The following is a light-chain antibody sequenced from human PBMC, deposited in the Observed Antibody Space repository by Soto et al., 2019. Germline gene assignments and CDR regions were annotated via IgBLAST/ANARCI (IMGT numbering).Light chain of an antibody. Sequence: TQPPSTLSGSERERLTITCRASQTISSWLAWYQQKPGKAPKLLIYKASTLKSGVPSRFSGSGSGTEFTLTISSLQPDDFATYYCQHYNSYSEAFGQGSIVDVK. CDR1: QTISSW. J-gene: IGKJ1*01. CDR3: QHYNSYSEA. CDR2: KAS. V-gene: IGKV1-5*03.